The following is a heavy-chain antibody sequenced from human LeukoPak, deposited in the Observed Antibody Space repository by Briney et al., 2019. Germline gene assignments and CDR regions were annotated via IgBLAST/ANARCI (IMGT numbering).Heavy chain of an antibody. D-gene: IGHD3-22*01. V-gene: IGHV4-61*02. CDR2: IYTSGST. CDR1: GGSISSGSYY. J-gene: IGHJ4*02. CDR3: ASLWGVSSGSFYYFDY. Sequence: SETLSLTCTVSGGSISSGSYYWSWIRQPAGKGLEWIGRIYTSGSTYYNPSLKSRVTISVDTSKNQFSLKLSSVTAADTAVYYCASLWGVSSGSFYYFDYWGQGTLVTVSS.